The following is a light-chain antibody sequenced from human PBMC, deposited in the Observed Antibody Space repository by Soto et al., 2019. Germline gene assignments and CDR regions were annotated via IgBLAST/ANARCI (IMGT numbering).Light chain of an antibody. Sequence: QCVLSAAAGVSGSAGRAITVCCAGASSDVGSYSLLSWYQHHPGKAPKLIIYEDIKGPSGVSNRFSGSKSGNTASLRISGLQAEDEADYYCYTYAGGSTYLFGTGT. V-gene: IGLV2-23*01. J-gene: IGLJ1*01. CDR3: YTYAGGSTYL. CDR1: SSDVGSYSL. CDR2: EDI.